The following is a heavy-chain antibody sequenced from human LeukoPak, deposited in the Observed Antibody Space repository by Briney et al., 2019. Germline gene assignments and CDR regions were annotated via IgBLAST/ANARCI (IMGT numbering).Heavy chain of an antibody. CDR2: VTSSGRTP. V-gene: IGHV3-23*01. D-gene: IGHD3-10*01. J-gene: IGHJ4*02. CDR3: AKDRPNFYETSGAYYKPKGDF. Sequence: GGSLRFSCEASGFTFNTHAMSWVRQAPEKGLEWVASVTSSGRTPYYADSVRGRFTISRDNSKNTLYLQMNSLRGVDTAVYYCAKDRPNFYETSGAYYKPKGDFWGQGSLVTVSS. CDR1: GFTFNTHA.